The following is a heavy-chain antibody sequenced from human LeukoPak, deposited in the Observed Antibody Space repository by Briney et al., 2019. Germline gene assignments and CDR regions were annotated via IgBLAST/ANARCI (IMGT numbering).Heavy chain of an antibody. CDR3: ARGSSNYDFGSVYLWYFDY. D-gene: IGHD3-3*01. V-gene: IGHV1-18*01. Sequence: GASVKVSCKASGYTFTSYGISWVRQAPGQGLEWMGWISAYNGNTNYAQKLQGRVTMTTDTSTSTAYMELRSLRSDDTAVYYCARGSSNYDFGSVYLWYFDYGGQEPLVTVPS. CDR1: GYTFTSYG. CDR2: ISAYNGNT. J-gene: IGHJ4*02.